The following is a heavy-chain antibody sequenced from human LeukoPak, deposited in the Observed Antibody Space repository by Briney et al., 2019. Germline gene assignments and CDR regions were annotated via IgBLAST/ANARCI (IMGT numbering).Heavy chain of an antibody. Sequence: GGSLRLSCAASGFTFSSYAMSWVRQAPGKGLEWVALISYDRTIEDYADSVKGRFTISRDNSKNTLFLQMNSLRTEDTAVYYCARDLGYYGSGSYYIDYWGQGILVTVSS. CDR3: ARDLGYYGSGSYYIDY. D-gene: IGHD3-10*01. CDR1: GFTFSSYA. V-gene: IGHV3-30*14. CDR2: ISYDRTIE. J-gene: IGHJ4*02.